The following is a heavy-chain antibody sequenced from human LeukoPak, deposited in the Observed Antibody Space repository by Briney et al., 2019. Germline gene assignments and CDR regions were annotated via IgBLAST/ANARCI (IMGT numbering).Heavy chain of an antibody. CDR2: VSPSHTTR. CDR3: ARDYILPLEADNGDGFAI. D-gene: IGHD2-15*01. J-gene: IGHJ3*02. CDR1: GYTFRQYS. V-gene: IGHV1-18*01. Sequence: ASVIVSCKASGYTFRQYSISWVRQAPGKGLEWMGWVSPSHTTRVYAQQFQGRVTMTADTNTNTVSMELRSLRSDDTAVYFCARDYILPLEADNGDGFAIWGQGTVVSVSS.